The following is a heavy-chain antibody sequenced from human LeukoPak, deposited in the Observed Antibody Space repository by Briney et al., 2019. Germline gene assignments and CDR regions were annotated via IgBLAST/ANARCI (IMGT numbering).Heavy chain of an antibody. D-gene: IGHD3-10*01. Sequence: ASVKVSCKVSGYTFTSYYTHWVRQAPGQGLEWMGIVNPSGGSTSYAQKFQGRVTMTRDMSTSTVYMELSSLRSEDTAVYYCARGDYYGSGSYYYYYMDVWGKGTTVTVSS. CDR1: GYTFTSYY. CDR3: ARGDYYGSGSYYYYYMDV. V-gene: IGHV1-46*01. J-gene: IGHJ6*03. CDR2: VNPSGGST.